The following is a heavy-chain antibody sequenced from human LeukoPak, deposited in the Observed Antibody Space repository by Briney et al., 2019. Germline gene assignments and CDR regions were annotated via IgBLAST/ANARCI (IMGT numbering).Heavy chain of an antibody. J-gene: IGHJ4*02. Sequence: ASVKVSCKASGYTFTSYGISWVRQAPGQGLEWMGWVSAYADDTNYVQKFRGRITMTTDTSTSTAYMELRSLRSDDTAVYYCARDCIGCLGFDCWGQGTLVTVSS. CDR1: GYTFTSYG. D-gene: IGHD1-26*01. CDR3: ARDCIGCLGFDC. CDR2: VSAYADDT. V-gene: IGHV1-18*01.